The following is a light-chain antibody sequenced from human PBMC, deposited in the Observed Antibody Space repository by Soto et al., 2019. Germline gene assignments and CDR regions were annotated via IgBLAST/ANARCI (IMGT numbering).Light chain of an antibody. CDR1: QSVSSY. CDR3: QQYGSSPQT. Sequence: EIVLTQSPATLSWSPMEIATLCFMASQSVSSYLAWYQQKPGQAPRLLIYGASSRATGIPDRFSGSGSGTDFTLTISRLEPEDFAVYYCQQYGSSPQTFGQGTKVDIK. V-gene: IGKV3-20*01. J-gene: IGKJ1*01. CDR2: GAS.